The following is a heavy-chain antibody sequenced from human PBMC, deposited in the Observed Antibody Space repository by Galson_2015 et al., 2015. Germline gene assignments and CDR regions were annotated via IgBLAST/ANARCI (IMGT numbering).Heavy chain of an antibody. CDR1: GYTFTSHY. CDR3: ARDFGEAANSFDY. D-gene: IGHD3-10*01. Sequence: SVKVSCKASGYTFTSHYMNCVRQAPGQGLEWMGILNPSGGSTTSAQKFQGRVTMTRDTSTSTVYMELSSLRSEDKAVYYCARDFGEAANSFDYWGQGTLVTVSS. J-gene: IGHJ4*02. V-gene: IGHV1-46*01. CDR2: LNPSGGST.